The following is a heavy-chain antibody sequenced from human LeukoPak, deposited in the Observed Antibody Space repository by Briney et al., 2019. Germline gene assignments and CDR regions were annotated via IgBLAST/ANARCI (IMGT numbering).Heavy chain of an antibody. J-gene: IGHJ5*02. CDR3: ARHPFQYPFDH. Sequence: PSETLSLTCTVSGASVSSDYWSWIRQSPGKGLGWIGYIYHSGHTMSNPSLKSRVSLSLDTSNNQFSLKLSSVTAADTAVYYCARHPFQYPFDHWGQGTVVSVSS. CDR1: GASVSSDY. CDR2: IYHSGHT. D-gene: IGHD2/OR15-2a*01. V-gene: IGHV4-59*08.